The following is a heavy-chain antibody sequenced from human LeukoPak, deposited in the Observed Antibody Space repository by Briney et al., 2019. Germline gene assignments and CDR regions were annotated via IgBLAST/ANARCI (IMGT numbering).Heavy chain of an antibody. CDR3: ARDSDFWSGYLDYYYGMDV. V-gene: IGHV1-18*01. CDR2: ISAYNGNT. J-gene: IGHJ6*02. D-gene: IGHD3-3*01. CDR1: GYTFTSYG. Sequence: ASVKVSCKASGYTFTSYGISWVRQAPGQGLEWMGWISAYNGNTNYAQKLQGRVTMTTDTSTSTAYMELRSLRSDDTAVYYCARDSDFWSGYLDYYYGMDVWGQGTTVTVSS.